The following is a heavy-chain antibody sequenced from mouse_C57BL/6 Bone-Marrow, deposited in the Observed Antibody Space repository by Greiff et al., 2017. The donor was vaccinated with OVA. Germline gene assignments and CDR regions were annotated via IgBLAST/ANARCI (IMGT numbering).Heavy chain of an antibody. CDR1: GFSFTTYA. Sequence: EVNVVESGGGLVQPKGSLKLSCAASGFSFTTYAMNWVRQAPGKGLEWVARIRSKSNNYATYYADSVKDRFTISRDDSESMLYLQMNNLKTEDTAMYYCVRHPGDYWGQGTTLTVSS. J-gene: IGHJ2*01. CDR2: IRSKSNNYAT. V-gene: IGHV10-1*01. CDR3: VRHPGDY.